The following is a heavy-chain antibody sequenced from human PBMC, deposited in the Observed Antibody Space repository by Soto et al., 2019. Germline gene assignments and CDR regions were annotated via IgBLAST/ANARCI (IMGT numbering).Heavy chain of an antibody. V-gene: IGHV3-7*03. CDR1: GFTFSNSW. J-gene: IGHJ6*02. Sequence: EVQLVESGGGLVQPGESLRLSCAASGFTFSNSWMRWVRQAPGKGLEWVANIKEDGSEKDYVDPVKGRFTITRDNAKNSLYLQMNILRAVDTAVSYCTRKRFCMDGWGQGTTCTV. CDR2: IKEDGSEK. CDR3: TRKRFCMDG.